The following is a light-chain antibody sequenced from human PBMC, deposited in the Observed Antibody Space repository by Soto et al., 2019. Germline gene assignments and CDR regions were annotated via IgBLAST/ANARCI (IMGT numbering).Light chain of an antibody. CDR2: GAS. CDR3: QQRNSWPIT. J-gene: IGKJ5*01. CDR1: QSVADN. V-gene: IGKV3D-15*01. Sequence: RTTYTATLSVSPGERVTLSCMSSQSVADNLAWFQQKPGQGPRLLIYGASTRAAGIPARFSGSGFGTDFSLTINNLEPEDFAVYYCQQRNSWPITFGQGTRLEIK.